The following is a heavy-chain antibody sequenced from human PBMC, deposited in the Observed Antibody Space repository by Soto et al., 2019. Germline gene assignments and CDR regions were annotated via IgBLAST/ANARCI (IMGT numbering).Heavy chain of an antibody. CDR3: GRLEGLATISYYFDY. Sequence: SETLSLTCTVSGDSGGFISSSSYHWGWIRQPPGKGLEWIGNIYYSGSTYYNPSLKSRVTISVDTSKNQFSLKLMSLSAADTAVYYCGRLEGLATISYYFDYWGQGALVTVSS. J-gene: IGHJ4*02. D-gene: IGHD3-9*01. V-gene: IGHV4-39*01. CDR2: IYYSGST. CDR1: GDSGGFISSSSYH.